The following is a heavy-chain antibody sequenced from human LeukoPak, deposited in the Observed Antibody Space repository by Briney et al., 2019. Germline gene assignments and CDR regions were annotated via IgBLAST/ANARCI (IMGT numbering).Heavy chain of an antibody. CDR3: ARVDYGGNSKGNWFDP. D-gene: IGHD4-23*01. CDR2: MNPNSGNT. CDR1: GYTFTSYD. V-gene: IGHV1-8*03. J-gene: IGHJ5*02. Sequence: ASVKVSCKASGYTFTSYDINWVRQATGQGLEWMGWMNPNSGNTGYAQKFQGRVTITRNTSISTAYMELSSLRSEDTAVYYCARVDYGGNSKGNWFDPWGQGTLVTVSS.